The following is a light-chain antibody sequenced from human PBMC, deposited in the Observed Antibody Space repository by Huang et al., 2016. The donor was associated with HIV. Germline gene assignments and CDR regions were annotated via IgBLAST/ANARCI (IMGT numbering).Light chain of an antibody. J-gene: IGKJ2*01. Sequence: DIQMTQSPSTLSASVGDRVTITCRASQSVGNWLAWYQQKPGQAPKLPIYTASTLQNGVPSRFSGSGSETEFTLTINSLQPDDFATYYCQQYNRFYTFGQGTRLDIK. CDR2: TAS. CDR1: QSVGNW. CDR3: QQYNRFYT. V-gene: IGKV1-5*03.